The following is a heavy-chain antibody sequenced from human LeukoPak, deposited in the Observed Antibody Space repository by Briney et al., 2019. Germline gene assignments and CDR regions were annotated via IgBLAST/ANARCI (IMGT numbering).Heavy chain of an antibody. Sequence: GGSLSLSCAASGLTFSNYWMHWARQAPGKGLVWVSRINGDGTGTSYADSVKGRFTISRDNAKNTLYLQMNSLRAEDTAVYYCAEGASPGAFDYWGQGTLVTVSS. CDR1: GLTFSNYW. D-gene: IGHD3-10*01. CDR3: AEGASPGAFDY. J-gene: IGHJ4*02. CDR2: INGDGTGT. V-gene: IGHV3-74*01.